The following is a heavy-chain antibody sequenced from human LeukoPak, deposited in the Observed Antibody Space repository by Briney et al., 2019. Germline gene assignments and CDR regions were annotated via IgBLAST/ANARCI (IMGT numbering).Heavy chain of an antibody. Sequence: GGSLRLSCAASGFTFSSYWMSWVRQAPGKGLEWVANIKQDGSEEYYVDSVEGRFTISRDNDKNSLYLEMNSLRAEDTAVYYCARERRQRITMVRGVISHYYYYMDVWGKGTTVTISS. D-gene: IGHD3-10*01. V-gene: IGHV3-7*01. CDR3: ARERRQRITMVRGVISHYYYYMDV. CDR1: GFTFSSYW. CDR2: IKQDGSEE. J-gene: IGHJ6*03.